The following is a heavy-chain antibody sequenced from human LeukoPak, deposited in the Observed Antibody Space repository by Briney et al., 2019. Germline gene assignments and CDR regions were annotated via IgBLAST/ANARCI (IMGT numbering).Heavy chain of an antibody. V-gene: IGHV3-43D*03. D-gene: IGHD1-7*01. CDR2: ISWDGGST. CDR1: GFTFDDYA. Sequence: GGSLRLSCAASGFTFDDYAMHWVRQAPGKGLEWVSLISWDGGSTYYADSVKGRFTISRDNSKNSLYLQMNSLRAEDTALYYCAKDGDPYNWNYYFDYWGQGTLVTVSS. CDR3: AKDGDPYNWNYYFDY. J-gene: IGHJ4*02.